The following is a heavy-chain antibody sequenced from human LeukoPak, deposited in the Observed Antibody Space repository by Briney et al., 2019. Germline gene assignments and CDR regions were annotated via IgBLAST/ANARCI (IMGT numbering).Heavy chain of an antibody. CDR1: GYTFTGYY. J-gene: IGHJ3*02. V-gene: IGHV1-2*02. D-gene: IGHD3-16*01. CDR3: ARTRYLGRGRVEAFDI. Sequence: ASVKVSCKASGYTFTGYYMHWVRQAPGQGLEWMGWINPNSGGTNYAQKFQGRVTMTRDTSISTAYMELSRLRSDDTAVYYCARTRYLGRGRVEAFDIWGQGTMVTVSS. CDR2: INPNSGGT.